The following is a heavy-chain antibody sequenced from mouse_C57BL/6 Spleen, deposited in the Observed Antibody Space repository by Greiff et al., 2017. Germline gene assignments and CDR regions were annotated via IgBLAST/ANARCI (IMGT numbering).Heavy chain of an antibody. D-gene: IGHD1-1*01. CDR3: AKKALFYYGREGYYFDY. CDR1: GFSLTSYG. Sequence: VHLVESGPGLVAPSQSLSITCTVSGFSLTSYGVSWVRQPPGKGLEWLGVIWGDGSTNYHSALISRLSISKDNSKSQVFLKLNSLQTDDTATYYCAKKALFYYGREGYYFDYWGQGTTLTVSS. V-gene: IGHV2-3*01. J-gene: IGHJ2*01. CDR2: IWGDGST.